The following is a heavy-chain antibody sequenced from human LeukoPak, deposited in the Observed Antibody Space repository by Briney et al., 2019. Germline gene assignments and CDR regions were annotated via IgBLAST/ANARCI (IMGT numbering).Heavy chain of an antibody. CDR3: ARHPGASFDS. V-gene: IGHV4-59*08. CDR1: GVSISGYY. D-gene: IGHD7-27*01. CDR2: IYYTGNT. Sequence: SETLSLTCSVSGVSISGYYWIWIRQPPGRRLEWIGYIYYTGNTTYNPSLKSRVTISIARSKNLFSLKLTSVTVADTAVYFCARHPGASFDSWGQGNLVTVSS. J-gene: IGHJ4*02.